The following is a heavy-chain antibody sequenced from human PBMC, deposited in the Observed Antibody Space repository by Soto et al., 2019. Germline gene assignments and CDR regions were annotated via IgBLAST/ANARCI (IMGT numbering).Heavy chain of an antibody. CDR2: IYYSGST. CDR1: GGSISSGGYY. V-gene: IGHV4-31*03. J-gene: IGHJ5*02. D-gene: IGHD5-18*01. Sequence: TLSLTCTVSGGSISSGGYYWSWIRQHPGKGLKWIGYIYYSGSTYYNPSLKSRVTISVDTSKNQFSLKLSSVTAADTAVYYCARDRGYSYVAGYNWFDPWGQGTLVTVSS. CDR3: ARDRGYSYVAGYNWFDP.